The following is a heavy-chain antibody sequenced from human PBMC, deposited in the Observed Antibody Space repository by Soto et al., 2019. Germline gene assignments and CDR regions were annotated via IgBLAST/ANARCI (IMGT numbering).Heavy chain of an antibody. J-gene: IGHJ1*01. CDR3: AIGITMVRGVIIQDFQH. CDR1: GGSISSGDYY. Sequence: QVQLQESGPGLVKPSQTLSLTCTVSGGSISSGDYYWSWIRQPPGKGLEWIGYIYYSGSTYYNPSLKSRVTISVDTSKNQLSLKLRSVTAADTAVYYCAIGITMVRGVIIQDFQHWGQGTLVTVSS. CDR2: IYYSGST. D-gene: IGHD3-10*01. V-gene: IGHV4-30-4*01.